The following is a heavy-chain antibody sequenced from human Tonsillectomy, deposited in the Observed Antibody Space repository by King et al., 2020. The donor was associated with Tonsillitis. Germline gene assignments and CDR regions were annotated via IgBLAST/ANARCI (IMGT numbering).Heavy chain of an antibody. D-gene: IGHD3-9*01. V-gene: IGHV3-15*02. Sequence: VQLVESGGALVKPGGSLRLSCAASGLTFSNAWMSWVRQAPGKGLEWLGRIKSKADGGTTDYAAPVKGRFTISRDDSQNTLYLQMNSLQTEDTALYYCTTNLYFGYHWGQGTLVTVSS. J-gene: IGHJ5*02. CDR1: GLTFSNAW. CDR3: TTNLYFGYH. CDR2: IKSKADGGTT.